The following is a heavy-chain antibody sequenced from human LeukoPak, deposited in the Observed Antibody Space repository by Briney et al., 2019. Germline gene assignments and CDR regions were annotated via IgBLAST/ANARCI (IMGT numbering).Heavy chain of an antibody. J-gene: IGHJ4*02. CDR2: ISGSGGST. V-gene: IGHV3-23*01. D-gene: IGHD2-2*01. CDR3: AKDPKIWDIVVVPAGGVGY. CDR1: GFTFSSYA. Sequence: GGSLRLSCAASGFTFSSYAMSWVRQAPGKGLEWVSAISGSGGSTYYADSVKGRFTISRDDSKNTLYLQMNSLRAEDTAVYYCAKDPKIWDIVVVPAGGVGYWGQGTLVTVSS.